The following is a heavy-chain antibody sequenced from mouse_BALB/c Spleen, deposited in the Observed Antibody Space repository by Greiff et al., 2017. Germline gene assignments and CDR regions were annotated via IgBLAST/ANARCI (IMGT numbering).Heavy chain of an antibody. CDR2: ISSGSSTI. CDR1: GFTFSSFG. J-gene: IGHJ3*01. V-gene: IGHV5-17*02. D-gene: IGHD1-1*01. Sequence: EVKLVESGGGLVQPGGSRKLSCAASGFTFSSFGMHWVRQAPEKGLEWVAYISSGSSTIYYADTVKGRFTISRDNPKNTLFLQMTSLRSEDTAMYYCAREATVVPFADWGQGTLVTVSA. CDR3: AREATVVPFAD.